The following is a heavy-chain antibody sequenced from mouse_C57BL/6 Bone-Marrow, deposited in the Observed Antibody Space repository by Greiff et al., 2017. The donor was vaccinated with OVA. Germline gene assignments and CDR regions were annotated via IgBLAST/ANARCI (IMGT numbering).Heavy chain of an antibody. CDR2: INPGSGGT. CDR1: GYAFTNYL. CDR3: ARFYVSSWYAMDY. D-gene: IGHD1-1*01. Sequence: QVQLQQSGAELVRPGTSVKVSCKASGYAFTNYLIAWVKQRPGQGLEWIGVINPGSGGTNYNEKFKGKATLTADKSSSTAYMQRSSLTSEDSAVYFCARFYVSSWYAMDYWGQGTSVTVSS. J-gene: IGHJ4*01. V-gene: IGHV1-54*01.